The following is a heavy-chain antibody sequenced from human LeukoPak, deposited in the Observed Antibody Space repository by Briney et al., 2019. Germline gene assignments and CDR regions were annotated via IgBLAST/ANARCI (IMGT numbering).Heavy chain of an antibody. J-gene: IGHJ4*02. D-gene: IGHD1-26*01. Sequence: ASVKVSCMVSGYTFTDYYMHWVQQAPGRGLEWMGLVDPEDGETIYAEKFQGRVTITADTSTDTAYMELSSLRSEDTAVYYCATLSSGSLVPYYFVYWGQGTLVTVSS. CDR1: GYTFTDYY. CDR3: ATLSSGSLVPYYFVY. CDR2: VDPEDGET. V-gene: IGHV1-69-2*01.